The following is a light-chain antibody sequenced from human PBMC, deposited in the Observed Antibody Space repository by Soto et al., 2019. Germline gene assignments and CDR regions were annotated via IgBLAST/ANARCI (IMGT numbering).Light chain of an antibody. CDR1: QSVSSY. Sequence: EIVLTQSPATLSLSPGERATLSCRASQSVSSYLAWYQQQHGPAPRLLIYYASNSTTGIPARFSCSGSGTGFTLTISIIEPEDFAVYYCQQRSNCTPVRTFGGGTKVEIK. V-gene: IGKV3-11*01. CDR3: QQRSNCTPVRT. J-gene: IGKJ4*01. CDR2: YAS.